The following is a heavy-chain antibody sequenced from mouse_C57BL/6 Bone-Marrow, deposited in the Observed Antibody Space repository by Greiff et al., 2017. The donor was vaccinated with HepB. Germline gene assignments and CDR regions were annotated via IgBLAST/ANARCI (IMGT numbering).Heavy chain of an antibody. CDR1: GYTFTDYY. Sequence: EVQLQQSGPELVKPGASVKISCKASGYTFTDYYMNWVKQSHGKSLEWIGDINPNNGGTRYNQKFKGKATLTVDKSSSTAYMELRSLTSEDSAVYYCARSHYYGSSWAYWGQGTLVTVSA. CDR3: ARSHYYGSSWAY. CDR2: INPNNGGT. V-gene: IGHV1-26*01. D-gene: IGHD1-1*01. J-gene: IGHJ3*01.